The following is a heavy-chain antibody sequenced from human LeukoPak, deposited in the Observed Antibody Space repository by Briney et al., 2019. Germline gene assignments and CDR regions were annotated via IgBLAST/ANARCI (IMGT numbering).Heavy chain of an antibody. CDR3: AREGPRGNSQFDY. CDR2: ISSDGSNK. J-gene: IGHJ4*02. CDR1: GFTFTGYA. V-gene: IGHV3-30*04. D-gene: IGHD2/OR15-2a*01. Sequence: TGGSLRLSCAASGFTFTGYAMLWVRQAPGKGLEWVAVISSDGSNKYYADSVRGRFTISRVNSKNTVDLQMNSLRAEDTAVYYCAREGPRGNSQFDYWGQGTLVTVSS.